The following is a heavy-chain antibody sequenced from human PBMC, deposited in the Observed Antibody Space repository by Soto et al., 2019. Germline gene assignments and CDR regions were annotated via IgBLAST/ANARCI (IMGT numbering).Heavy chain of an antibody. CDR2: IIPILGIA. J-gene: IGHJ4*02. CDR3: ARGPGVEGATDY. D-gene: IGHD1-26*01. Sequence: QVQLVQSGAEVKKPGSSVKVSCKASGGTFSSYTISWVRQAPGQGLEWMGRIIPILGIANYAQKFQGRVTITADKSTSTADMELSSLRSEDTAVYYCARGPGVEGATDYWGQGTLVTVSS. V-gene: IGHV1-69*02. CDR1: GGTFSSYT.